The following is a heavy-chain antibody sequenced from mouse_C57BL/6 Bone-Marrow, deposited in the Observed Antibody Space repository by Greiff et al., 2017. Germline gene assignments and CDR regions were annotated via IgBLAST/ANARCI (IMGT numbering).Heavy chain of an antibody. V-gene: IGHV5-15*01. CDR3: ARGYYAMDY. CDR1: GFTFSDYG. Sequence: EVMLVESGGGLVQPGGSLKLSCAASGFTFSDYGMAWVRQAPRKGPAWVAFISNLAYSNYYADTVTGRFTISRENATNTLYLEMSSLRSEDTAMYYCARGYYAMDYWGQGTSVTVSS. J-gene: IGHJ4*01. CDR2: ISNLAYSN.